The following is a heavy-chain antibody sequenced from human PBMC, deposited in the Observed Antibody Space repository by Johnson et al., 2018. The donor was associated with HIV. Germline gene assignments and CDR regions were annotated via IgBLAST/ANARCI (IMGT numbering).Heavy chain of an antibody. J-gene: IGHJ3*02. Sequence: QVQLVESGGGVVQPGRSLRLSCAASGFSFSSYAMHWVRQAPGTGLEWVAVVSYDGSERYYADSVKGRFTISRDSSKNTLYLQMNSLRAEDTAVYYCARDLEWVDGFDIWGQGTMVSVSS. V-gene: IGHV3-30*04. CDR2: VSYDGSER. CDR1: GFSFSSYA. CDR3: ARDLEWVDGFDI. D-gene: IGHD1-1*01.